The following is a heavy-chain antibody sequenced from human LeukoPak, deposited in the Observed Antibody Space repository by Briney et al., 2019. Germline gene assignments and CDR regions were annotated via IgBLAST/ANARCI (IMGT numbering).Heavy chain of an antibody. CDR3: AKDRGMAVIPGAHVTAAFDV. CDR1: GYSFISHG. Sequence: GASVKVSCKTSGYSFISHGISWVRQAPGQGLEWMGWISTYNGNTYSARKFQGRVTMTMDRSTASVYMELRGLRSDDTAIYYCAKDRGMAVIPGAHVTAAFDVWGQGTMVTVSS. V-gene: IGHV1-18*04. D-gene: IGHD6-19*01. CDR2: ISTYNGNT. J-gene: IGHJ3*01.